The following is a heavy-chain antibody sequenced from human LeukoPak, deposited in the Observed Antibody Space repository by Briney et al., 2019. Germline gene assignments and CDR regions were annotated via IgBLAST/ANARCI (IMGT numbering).Heavy chain of an antibody. CDR1: GYTFTSYG. CDR3: ARYYYDSSGYYIDY. D-gene: IGHD3-22*01. Sequence: ASVKVSCKASGYTFTSYGISWVRQAPGQGLEWMGWISAYNGNTNYAQKLQGRVTMTTVTSTSTAYMELRSLRSDDTAVYYCARYYYDSSGYYIDYWGQGTLVTVSS. J-gene: IGHJ4*02. CDR2: ISAYNGNT. V-gene: IGHV1-18*01.